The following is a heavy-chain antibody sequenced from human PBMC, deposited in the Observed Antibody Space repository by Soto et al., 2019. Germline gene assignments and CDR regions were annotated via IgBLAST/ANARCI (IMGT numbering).Heavy chain of an antibody. CDR2: INPNSGGT. V-gene: IGHV1-2*02. D-gene: IGHD3-9*01. J-gene: IGHJ6*02. CDR1: GYTFTGYY. Sequence: ASVKVSCKASGYTFTGYYMHWVRQAPGQGLEWMGWINPNSGGTNYAQKFQGRVTMTRDTSISTAYMELSRLRSDDTAVYYCARHGDDILTGYYYYGMDVWGQGTTVTVSS. CDR3: ARHGDDILTGYYYYGMDV.